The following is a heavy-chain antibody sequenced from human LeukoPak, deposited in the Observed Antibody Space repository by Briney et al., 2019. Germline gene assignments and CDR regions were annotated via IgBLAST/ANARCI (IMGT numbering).Heavy chain of an antibody. Sequence: PSETLSLTCTVSGVSISSTTYYWGWIRQPPGTGLEWIGTIYYSGTTRYNPSLKSRVAISVDTSKNQFSLNLSSVTAADTAVYYCARQFEGHSLQYYYGSGSYQPLFDYWGQGTLVTVSS. J-gene: IGHJ4*02. CDR2: IYYSGTT. V-gene: IGHV4-39*01. CDR3: ARQFEGHSLQYYYGSGSYQPLFDY. CDR1: GVSISSTTYY. D-gene: IGHD3-10*01.